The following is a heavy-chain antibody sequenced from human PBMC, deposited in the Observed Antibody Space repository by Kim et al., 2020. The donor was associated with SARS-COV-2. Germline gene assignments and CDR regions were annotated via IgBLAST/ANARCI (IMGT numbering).Heavy chain of an antibody. Sequence: DGSSASYADSVKGRFILSRDNAQNTLYLQMNSLRVEDTAVYYCGFSEGDYWGQGTLVTVSS. CDR3: GFSEGDY. D-gene: IGHD6-25*01. V-gene: IGHV3-74*01. CDR2: DGSSA. J-gene: IGHJ4*02.